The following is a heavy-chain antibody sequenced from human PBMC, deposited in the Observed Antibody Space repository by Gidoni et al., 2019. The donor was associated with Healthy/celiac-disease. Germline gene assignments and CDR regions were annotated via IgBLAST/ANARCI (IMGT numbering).Heavy chain of an antibody. D-gene: IGHD3-16*01. J-gene: IGHJ4*02. CDR2: ISSSSTTI. CDR3: ARDHKIMAWDY. V-gene: IGHV3-48*02. Sequence: EVQLVESGGGLVQPGGSLRLSCAASGFTFSSDSMNWVRQAPGKGLEWVSYISSSSTTIDYADSVKGRFTSSRDNAKNSLYLQMNNLRDEDTAVYYCARDHKIMAWDYWGQGTLVTVSS. CDR1: GFTFSSDS.